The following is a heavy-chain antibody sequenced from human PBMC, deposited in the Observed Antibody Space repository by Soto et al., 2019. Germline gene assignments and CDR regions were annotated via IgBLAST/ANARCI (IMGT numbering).Heavy chain of an antibody. Sequence: GGSLRLSCAASGFTFSSYSMNWVRQAPGKGLEWVSYISSSSSTIYYADSVKGRFTISRDNAKNSLYLQMNSLRAEDTAVYYCARVSDYGDYGYYYYYMDVWGKGTTVTVSS. CDR1: GFTFSSYS. CDR2: ISSSSSTI. CDR3: ARVSDYGDYGYYYYYMDV. D-gene: IGHD4-17*01. V-gene: IGHV3-48*01. J-gene: IGHJ6*03.